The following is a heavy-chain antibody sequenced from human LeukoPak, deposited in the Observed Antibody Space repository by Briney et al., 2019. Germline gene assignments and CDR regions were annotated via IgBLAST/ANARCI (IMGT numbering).Heavy chain of an antibody. CDR2: ISSTSDTI. D-gene: IGHD1-26*01. Sequence: PGGSLRLSCAASGSTFSSYSMNWVRQAPGKGLEWVSYISSTSDTIAYTESVRGRFTISRDNAKNSLFLEMNSLRDEDTAVYYCARDRTGDTIQWSYWGQGTLVTVSS. V-gene: IGHV3-48*02. CDR1: GSTFSSYS. J-gene: IGHJ4*02. CDR3: ARDRTGDTIQWSY.